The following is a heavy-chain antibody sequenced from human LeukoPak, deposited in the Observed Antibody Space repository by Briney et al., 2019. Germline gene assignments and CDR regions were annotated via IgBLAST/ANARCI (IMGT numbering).Heavy chain of an antibody. CDR3: AKGKINHNGAFDA. CDR1: GFSFGSYP. Sequence: GGSVRLSCAGSGFSFGSYPMSWVRQAPGKGLEWVSSISDFVDNTYYADSVKGRFTISRDNSEKSLYLQMGSLRVEDTAVYYCAKGKINHNGAFDAWGQGTRVTVSS. D-gene: IGHD2-8*01. J-gene: IGHJ3*01. V-gene: IGHV3-23*01. CDR2: ISDFVDNT.